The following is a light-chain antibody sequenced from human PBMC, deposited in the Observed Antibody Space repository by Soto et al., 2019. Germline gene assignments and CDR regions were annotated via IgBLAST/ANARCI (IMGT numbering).Light chain of an antibody. V-gene: IGLV1-51*01. J-gene: IGLJ2*01. CDR1: SSNIGSNY. CDR3: VTWDNSLSAPVV. CDR2: DNN. Sequence: QSVLAQPPSVSAAPGQKVTISCSGGSSNIGSNYVSWYQHFPGTAPQLLIYDNNKRPSGIPDRFSGSKSGTSATLGITGLQTGDEADYYCVTWDNSLSAPVVFGGGTKVTVL.